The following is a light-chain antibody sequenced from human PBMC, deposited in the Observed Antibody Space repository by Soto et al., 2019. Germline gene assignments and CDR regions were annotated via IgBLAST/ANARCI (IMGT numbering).Light chain of an antibody. V-gene: IGKV3-20*01. Sequence: EIVLTQSPGTLSLSPGERATLSCRASQTVTSTFLAWYQQKPGQAPRLLIYGASRRATGIPDRFSGSGSGSDFTLTITRLEPEDFAVYYCHQYDSSRTFGQGTNV. CDR1: QTVTSTF. CDR2: GAS. CDR3: HQYDSSRT. J-gene: IGKJ1*01.